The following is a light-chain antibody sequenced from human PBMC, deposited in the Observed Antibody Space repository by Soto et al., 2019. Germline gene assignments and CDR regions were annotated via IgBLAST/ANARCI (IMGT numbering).Light chain of an antibody. CDR1: SSDVGGYNY. V-gene: IGLV2-8*01. Sequence: QSALSKPPSASGSPGQSVTISCTGTSSDVGGYNYVSWYQQHPGKAHKLMIYEVSKRPSGVPDRFSGSKSGNTASLTVSGLQAEDDSDYYCSSYAGSNHVVFGGGTQLTVL. CDR2: EVS. J-gene: IGLJ2*01. CDR3: SSYAGSNHVV.